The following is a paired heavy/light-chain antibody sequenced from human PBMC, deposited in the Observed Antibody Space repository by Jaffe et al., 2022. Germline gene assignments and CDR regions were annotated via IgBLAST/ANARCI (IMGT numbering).Heavy chain of an antibody. Sequence: QVQLVESGGGVVQPGGSLRLSCAASGFTFSSYGIQWVRQAPGKGLEWVAFIRFDGSNTYYADSVKGRFTISRDNSKNTGYLQMNSLRAEDTAIYYCAKQLTGGGSWGQGTPVTVSS. J-gene: IGHJ5*02. CDR2: IRFDGSNT. D-gene: IGHD7-27*01. CDR3: AKQLTGGGS. V-gene: IGHV3-30*02. CDR1: GFTFSSYG.
Light chain of an antibody. V-gene: IGKV2-24*01. Sequence: DIVMTQTPLSSPVTLGQPASISCRSSQSLVHSDGNTYLSWLQQRPGQPPRLLIYKISNRLSGVPDRFSGSGAGTDFTLKISRVEAEDVGVYYCMQVTQYPLTFGGGTKVEIK. J-gene: IGKJ4*01. CDR2: KIS. CDR1: QSLVHSDGNTY. CDR3: MQVTQYPLT.